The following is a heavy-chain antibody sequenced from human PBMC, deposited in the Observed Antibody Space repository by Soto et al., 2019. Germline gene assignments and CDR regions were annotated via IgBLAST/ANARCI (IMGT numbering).Heavy chain of an antibody. V-gene: IGHV4-4*07. CDR3: ARGPRVYVYYPGRAV. CDR2: IDTSGTT. Sequence: PSETLSLTCTVSGGSISSYYCSWIRQAAGKGLEWIGRIDTSGTTNYNPSLRSRVTMSVDGSKNQFPLNLSSVTAADTAVYFCARGPRVYVYYPGRAVGGKGTTVPVSS. D-gene: IGHD1-26*01. CDR1: GGSISSYY. J-gene: IGHJ6*04.